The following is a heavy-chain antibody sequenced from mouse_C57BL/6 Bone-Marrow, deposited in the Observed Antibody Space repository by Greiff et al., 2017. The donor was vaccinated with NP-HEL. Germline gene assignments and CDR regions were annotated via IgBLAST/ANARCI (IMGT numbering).Heavy chain of an antibody. Sequence: QVQLQQPGAELVMPGASVKLSCKASGYTFTSYWMHWVKQRPGQGLEWIGEIDPSDSYTNYNQKFKGKSTLTVDKSSSTAYMQLSSLTSEDSAVYYCAIHYYGSRFYAMDYWGQGTSVTVSS. CDR1: GYTFTSYW. V-gene: IGHV1-69*01. J-gene: IGHJ4*01. D-gene: IGHD1-1*01. CDR3: AIHYYGSRFYAMDY. CDR2: IDPSDSYT.